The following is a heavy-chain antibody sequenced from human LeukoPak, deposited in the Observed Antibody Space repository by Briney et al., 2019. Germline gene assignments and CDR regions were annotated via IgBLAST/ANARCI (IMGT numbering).Heavy chain of an antibody. D-gene: IGHD1-26*01. CDR1: GDSFTGCY. Sequence: ASVKVSCKASGDSFTGCYMHWVRQAPGQGLEWMGWINPNSGGTHHAQRFQGRVTMTRDTSISTAYMELSRLTSDDTALYYCARDGGYGLGYFDYWGQGTLVTVSS. J-gene: IGHJ4*02. CDR3: ARDGGYGLGYFDY. V-gene: IGHV1-2*02. CDR2: INPNSGGT.